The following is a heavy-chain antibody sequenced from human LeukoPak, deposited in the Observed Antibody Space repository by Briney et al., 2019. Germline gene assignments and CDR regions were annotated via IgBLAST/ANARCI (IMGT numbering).Heavy chain of an antibody. Sequence: GESLKISCKGSGYSFATYWISWVRQMPGKGLEWMGRIDPSDSYTNYSPSFQGHVTISVDKSISTAYLQRSSLKASDTAMYYCARRVSGGNFFDFWGQGTLVAVSS. V-gene: IGHV5-10-1*01. CDR1: GYSFATYW. J-gene: IGHJ4*02. D-gene: IGHD2-8*02. CDR3: ARRVSGGNFFDF. CDR2: IDPSDSYT.